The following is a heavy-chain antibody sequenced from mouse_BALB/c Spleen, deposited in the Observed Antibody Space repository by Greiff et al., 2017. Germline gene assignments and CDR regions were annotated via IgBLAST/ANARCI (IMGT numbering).Heavy chain of an antibody. D-gene: IGHD2-10*02. CDR3: ASPYGNYAMDY. J-gene: IGHJ4*01. CDR1: GYTFSSYW. V-gene: IGHV1-9*01. Sequence: QVQLQQSGAELMKPGASVKISCKATGYTFSSYWIEWVKQRPGHGLEWIGEILPGSGSTNYNEKFKGKATFTADTSSNTAYMQLSSLTSEDSAVYYCASPYGNYAMDYWGQGTSVTVSS. CDR2: ILPGSGST.